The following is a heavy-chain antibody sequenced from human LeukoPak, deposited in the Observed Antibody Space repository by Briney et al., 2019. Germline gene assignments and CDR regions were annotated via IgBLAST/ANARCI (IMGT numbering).Heavy chain of an antibody. CDR3: ASRGYTYGHFDY. J-gene: IGHJ4*02. V-gene: IGHV4-31*03. CDR1: GGSISSVNYF. D-gene: IGHD5-18*01. CDR2: IHYSGTT. Sequence: PSQTLSLTCTVSGGSISSVNYFWTWIRQHPGKGLEWIGYIHYSGTTSYNLSLKSRINISVDTSKNQFSLKMSSVTAADTAMYYCASRGYTYGHFDYWGPGTLVTVSS.